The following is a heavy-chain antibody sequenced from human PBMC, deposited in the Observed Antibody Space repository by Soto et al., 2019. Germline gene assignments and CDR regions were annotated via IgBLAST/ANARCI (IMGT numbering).Heavy chain of an antibody. CDR3: ARRRDRDGYNSGNSDFEI. CDR2: IYSRGNT. V-gene: IGHV4-59*01. J-gene: IGHJ3*02. D-gene: IGHD5-18*01. Sequence: PSETLSLTCTVSGSPISSDNWCWIRQSPGKGLEWIGYIYSRGNTNYTPSLKSRVTILVDTSKSQFSLNMSSATAADTAVYYCARRRDRDGYNSGNSDFEIWRQGTMVTVS. CDR1: GSPISSDN.